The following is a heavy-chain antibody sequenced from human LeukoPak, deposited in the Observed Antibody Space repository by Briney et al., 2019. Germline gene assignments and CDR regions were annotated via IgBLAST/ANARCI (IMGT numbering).Heavy chain of an antibody. Sequence: ASVKVSCKASGYTFTGYYMHWVRQAPGQGLEWMGWINPNSGSTNYAQKFQGRVTMTRDTSISTAYMELSSLRSEDTAIYYCARARYYFDSSAYFDYWGQGTLVTVSS. CDR3: ARARYYFDSSAYFDY. D-gene: IGHD3-22*01. J-gene: IGHJ4*02. V-gene: IGHV1-2*02. CDR2: INPNSGST. CDR1: GYTFTGYY.